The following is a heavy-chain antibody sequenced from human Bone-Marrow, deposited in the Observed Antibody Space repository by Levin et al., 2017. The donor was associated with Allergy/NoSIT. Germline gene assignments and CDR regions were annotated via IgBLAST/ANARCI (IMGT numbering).Heavy chain of an antibody. Sequence: LRLSCTVSGGSMTGDYYYWTWIRQPAGKALEWIGRVYTSGDTDYNPSLKSRLTMSVDTSNNQFSLKLSSVTAADTAVYFCARDSLRSWAYNWFDPWGQGILVTVSS. J-gene: IGHJ5*02. CDR2: VYTSGDT. V-gene: IGHV4-61*02. CDR1: GGSMTGDYYY. CDR3: ARDSLRSWAYNWFDP. D-gene: IGHD6-13*01.